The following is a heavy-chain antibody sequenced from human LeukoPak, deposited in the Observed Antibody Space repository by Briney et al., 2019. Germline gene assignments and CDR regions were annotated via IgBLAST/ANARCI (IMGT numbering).Heavy chain of an antibody. Sequence: GGSLRLSCVASEFTFSSFELNWVRQAPGKGLEWISYISDVGDTQHYADSVKGRFTISRDNARNSLFLQMSSLTAEDTGVYYCARDRSKVTAYDDALDIWGQGTMVIVSS. CDR3: ARDRSKVTAYDDALDI. J-gene: IGHJ3*02. CDR2: ISDVGDTQ. D-gene: IGHD2-21*02. CDR1: EFTFSSFE. V-gene: IGHV3-48*03.